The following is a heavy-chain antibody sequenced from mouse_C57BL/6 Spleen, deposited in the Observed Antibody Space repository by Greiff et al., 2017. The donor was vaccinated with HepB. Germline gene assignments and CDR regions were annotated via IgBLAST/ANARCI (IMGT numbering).Heavy chain of an antibody. J-gene: IGHJ3*01. CDR1: GYTFTSYG. CDR3: ARGLDWAWFAY. D-gene: IGHD4-1*01. V-gene: IGHV1-81*01. CDR2: IYPRSGNT. Sequence: QVQLKESGAELARPGASVKLSCKASGYTFTSYGISWVKQRTGQGLEWIGEIYPRSGNTYYNEKFKGKATLTADKSSSTAYMELRSLTSEDSAVYFCARGLDWAWFAYWGQGTLVTVSA.